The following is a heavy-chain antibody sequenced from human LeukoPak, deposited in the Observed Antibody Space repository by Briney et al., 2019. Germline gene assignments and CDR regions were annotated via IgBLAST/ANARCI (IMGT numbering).Heavy chain of an antibody. CDR2: INHSGST. J-gene: IGHJ4*02. V-gene: IGHV4-34*01. CDR1: GGSFSGYY. Sequence: LETLSLACAVYGGSFSGYYWSWIRQPPGKGLEWIGEINHSGSTNYNPSLKSRVTISVDTSKNQFSLKLSSVTAADTAVYYCARGVDGGLHDYWGQGTLVTVSS. D-gene: IGHD4-11*01. CDR3: ARGVDGGLHDY.